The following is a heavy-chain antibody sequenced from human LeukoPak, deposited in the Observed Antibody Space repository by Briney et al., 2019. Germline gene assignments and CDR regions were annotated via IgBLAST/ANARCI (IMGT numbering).Heavy chain of an antibody. D-gene: IGHD1-26*01. CDR2: ISSSSYI. J-gene: IGHJ4*02. V-gene: IGHV3-21*01. CDR3: AKDSLRERIVGSTTRGVNDY. Sequence: GSLRLSCAASGFTFSSYSMNWVRQAPGKGLEWVSSISSSSYIYYADSVKGRFTISRDNSKNTLYLQMNSLRGEDTAVYYCAKDSLRERIVGSTTRGVNDYWGQGTLVTVSS. CDR1: GFTFSSYS.